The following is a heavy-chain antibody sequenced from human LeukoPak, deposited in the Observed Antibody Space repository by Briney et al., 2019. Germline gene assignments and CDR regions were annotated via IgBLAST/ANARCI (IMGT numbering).Heavy chain of an antibody. CDR2: INHSGST. D-gene: IGHD3-22*01. Sequence: SETLSLTCAVYGGSFSGYYWSWIRQPPGKGLEGIGEINHSGSTNYNPSLKSRVTISVDTSKNQFSLKLSSVTAAEPAVYYCARGLIYYYDSSGYPYYYYYYMDVWGKGTTVTVSS. V-gene: IGHV4-34*01. CDR1: GGSFSGYY. J-gene: IGHJ6*03. CDR3: ARGLIYYYDSSGYPYYYYYYMDV.